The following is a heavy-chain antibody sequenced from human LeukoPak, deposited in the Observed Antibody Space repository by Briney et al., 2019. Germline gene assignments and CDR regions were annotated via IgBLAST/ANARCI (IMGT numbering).Heavy chain of an antibody. J-gene: IGHJ4*02. V-gene: IGHV3-30*18. Sequence: GGSLRLSCAASGFTFSSYGMHWVRQAPGKGLEWVAVISYDVGKKYYADSVKGRFTISRDNSKNTLYLQMNSLRAEDTAVYYCAKDFSVYYYDSRVLDYWGQGTLVTVSS. CDR1: GFTFSSYG. CDR2: ISYDVGKK. D-gene: IGHD3-22*01. CDR3: AKDFSVYYYDSRVLDY.